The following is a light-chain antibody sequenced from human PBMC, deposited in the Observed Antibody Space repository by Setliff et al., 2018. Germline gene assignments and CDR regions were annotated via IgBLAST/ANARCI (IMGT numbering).Light chain of an antibody. V-gene: IGLV2-11*01. CDR3: CSYVGSHTLRV. J-gene: IGLJ1*01. CDR1: SSDVGGSNY. Sequence: QSALAQPRSVSGSPGQSLSISCTGTSSDVGGSNYVSWYQQHPGRAPKLMIYDVYRRPSGVPDRFSGSKSGNTASLTISGLQAEDEADYYCCSYVGSHTLRVFGTGTKVTVL. CDR2: DVY.